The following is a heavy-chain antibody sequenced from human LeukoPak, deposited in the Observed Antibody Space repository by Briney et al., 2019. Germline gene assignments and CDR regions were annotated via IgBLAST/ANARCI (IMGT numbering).Heavy chain of an antibody. CDR3: ARESFTGSEGAFDI. V-gene: IGHV3-7*01. D-gene: IGHD2-15*01. Sequence: PGGSLRLSCAASGFTFSSYWMSWVRQAPGKGLEWVANIKQDGSEKYYVDSVKGRFTISRDNAKNSLYLQMNSLRAEDTAVYYCARESFTGSEGAFDIWGQGTMVTVSS. CDR1: GFTFSSYW. J-gene: IGHJ3*02. CDR2: IKQDGSEK.